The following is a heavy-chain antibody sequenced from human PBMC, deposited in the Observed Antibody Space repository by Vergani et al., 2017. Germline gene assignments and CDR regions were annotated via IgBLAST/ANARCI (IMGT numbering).Heavy chain of an antibody. D-gene: IGHD4-23*01. CDR3: ARVSFEGGNLYYYYGMDV. CDR2: IQYCENT. CDR1: GASVNSYY. J-gene: IGHJ6*02. Sequence: QVKLQESGPGLVKPSETLSLTCTVSGASVNSYYWSWIRQPPGKGLEWIGSIQYCENTNYNPSLKTRVTISVDTSKNQFSLKLSSVTAADTAVYYCARVSFEGGNLYYYYGMDVWGQGTTVTVSS. V-gene: IGHV4-59*02.